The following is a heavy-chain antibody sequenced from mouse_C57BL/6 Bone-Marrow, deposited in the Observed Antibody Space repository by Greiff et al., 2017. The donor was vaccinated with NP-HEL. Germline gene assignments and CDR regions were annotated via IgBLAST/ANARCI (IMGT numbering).Heavy chain of an antibody. D-gene: IGHD3-1*01. CDR2: ISYDGSN. CDR1: GYSITSGYY. J-gene: IGHJ3*01. CDR3: ERRANLCAY. V-gene: IGHV3-6*01. Sequence: EVQLQESGPGLVKPSPSLSLTCSVTGYSITSGYYWNWIRQFPGNKLEWMGYISYDGSNNYNPSLKNRISITRDTSKNQFFLKLNSVTTEDTATNYCERRANLCAYWGQGTLVTVSA.